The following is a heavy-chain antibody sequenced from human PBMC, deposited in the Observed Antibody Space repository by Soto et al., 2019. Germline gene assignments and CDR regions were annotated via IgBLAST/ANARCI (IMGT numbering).Heavy chain of an antibody. CDR3: AKVYDFWSGSPSFDY. D-gene: IGHD3-3*01. J-gene: IGHJ4*02. CDR2: ISGSGGST. Sequence: EVQLLESGGGLVQPGGSLRLSCAASGFTFSSNAMSWVRQAPGKGLEWVSAISGSGGSTYYADSVKGRFTISRDNSKNTLYLQMNSLRAEDTAVYYCAKVYDFWSGSPSFDYWGQGTLVTVSS. V-gene: IGHV3-23*01. CDR1: GFTFSSNA.